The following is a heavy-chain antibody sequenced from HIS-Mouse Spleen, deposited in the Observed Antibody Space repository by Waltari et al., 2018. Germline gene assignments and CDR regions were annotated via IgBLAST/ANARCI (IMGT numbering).Heavy chain of an antibody. Sequence: EVQLVESGGGLVKPGGSLRLSCAASGFTFSSYSMNWVRQAPGKGLEWGSSIISSSSYIDYADSVKGRFTISRDNAKNSLYLQMNSLRAEDTAVYYCASNLGSDSYGRGDYWGQGTLVTVSS. CDR1: GFTFSSYS. CDR2: IISSSSYI. V-gene: IGHV3-21*01. D-gene: IGHD5-18*01. J-gene: IGHJ4*02. CDR3: ASNLGSDSYGRGDY.